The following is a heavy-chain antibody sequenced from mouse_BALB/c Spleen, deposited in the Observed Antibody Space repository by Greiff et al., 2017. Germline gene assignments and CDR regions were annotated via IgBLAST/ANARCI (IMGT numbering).Heavy chain of an antibody. V-gene: IGHV3-6*02. D-gene: IGHD4-1*01. Sequence: EVQRVESGPGLVKPSQSLSLTCSVTGYSITSGYYWNWIRQFPGNKLEWMGYISYDGSNNYNPSLKNRISITRDTSKNQFFLKLNSVTTEDTATYYCARGRTGRGYWYFDVWGAGTTVTVSS. CDR3: ARGRTGRGYWYFDV. CDR2: ISYDGSN. J-gene: IGHJ1*01. CDR1: GYSITSGYY.